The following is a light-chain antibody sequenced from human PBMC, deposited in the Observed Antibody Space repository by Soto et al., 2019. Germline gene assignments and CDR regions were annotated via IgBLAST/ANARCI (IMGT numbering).Light chain of an antibody. Sequence: EIVMTQSPATLSVSPGERATLSCRASQSVNSNLAWYRQKPGQAPRLLIYGASTRATGIPARFSGSGSGTEFTHTINSLQSEDFAVYSCQQYNQWPPLTFGGGTKVEIK. J-gene: IGKJ4*01. CDR2: GAS. CDR3: QQYNQWPPLT. CDR1: QSVNSN. V-gene: IGKV3-15*01.